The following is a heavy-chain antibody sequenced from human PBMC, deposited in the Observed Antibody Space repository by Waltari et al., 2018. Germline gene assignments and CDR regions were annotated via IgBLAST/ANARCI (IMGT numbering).Heavy chain of an antibody. D-gene: IGHD3-9*01. V-gene: IGHV3-23*01. Sequence: EVQLLESGGGLVQPGGSLRLSCAASGFTFSSYAMSWVRQAPGKGLEWVSASSGSVGSTYYADSVKGRFTISRDNSKNTLYLQMNSLRAEDTAVYYCAKVLRYFDWLLYGDAFDIWGQGTMVTVSS. CDR2: SSGSVGST. CDR1: GFTFSSYA. J-gene: IGHJ3*02. CDR3: AKVLRYFDWLLYGDAFDI.